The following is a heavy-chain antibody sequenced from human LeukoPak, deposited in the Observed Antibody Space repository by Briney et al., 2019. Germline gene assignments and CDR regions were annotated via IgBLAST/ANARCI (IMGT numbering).Heavy chain of an antibody. Sequence: PGGSLRLSCGASGFISNDYAMHRVHQAPGKGLEWVSYISSSGRTTYYADSVKGRFTISRDTAKNSLYLQMNSLRAEDTAVYYCASLRGGNYFDYWGQGTLVTVSS. CDR2: ISSSGRTT. CDR3: ASLRGGNYFDY. CDR1: GFISNDYA. D-gene: IGHD1-26*01. V-gene: IGHV3-48*03. J-gene: IGHJ4*02.